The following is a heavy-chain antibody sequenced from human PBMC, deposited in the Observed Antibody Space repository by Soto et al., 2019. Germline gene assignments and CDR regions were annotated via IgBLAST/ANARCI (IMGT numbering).Heavy chain of an antibody. J-gene: IGHJ5*02. V-gene: IGHV3-33*01. CDR2: IWYDGSNK. D-gene: IGHD2-2*01. CDR1: GFTFSSYG. CDR3: ARGRSIVLVPAANGDWFDP. Sequence: QVQLVESGGGVVQPGRSLRLSCAASGFTFSSYGMHWVHQAPGKGLEWVAVIWYDGSNKYYADSVKGRFTISRDNSKNTLYLQMNSLRAEDTAVYYCARGRSIVLVPAANGDWFDPWGQGTLVTVSS.